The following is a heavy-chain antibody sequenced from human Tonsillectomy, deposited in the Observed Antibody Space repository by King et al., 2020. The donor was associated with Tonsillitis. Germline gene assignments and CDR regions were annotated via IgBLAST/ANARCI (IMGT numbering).Heavy chain of an antibody. CDR3: AREDSEDFDY. J-gene: IGHJ4*02. V-gene: IGHV3-21*01. Sequence: VQLVESGGGLVTPGGCLRLSCAASGFTFSTYSMNWVRQAPGKGLEWVSSISSGGDYIYYADSLKGRFTISRDNARNSLYLQMNSLRAEDTAVYYCAREDSEDFDYWRQGTLVTVSS. D-gene: IGHD1-26*01. CDR2: ISSGGDYI. CDR1: GFTFSTYS.